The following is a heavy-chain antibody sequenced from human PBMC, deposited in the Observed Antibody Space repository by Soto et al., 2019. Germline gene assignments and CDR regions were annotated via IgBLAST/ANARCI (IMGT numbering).Heavy chain of an antibody. CDR2: ISHGGSP. Sequence: SETLSLTCSVSGGSVSSGVFSWNWIRQPPGQGLEWIGYISHGGSPHYTPSLRSRVSISVDRSTNVISLNLTSMTPADTAVYFCARGHYYYAMEVWGQGTTVTVSS. CDR3: ARGHYYYAMEV. CDR1: GGSVSSGVFS. V-gene: IGHV4-30-2*01. J-gene: IGHJ6*02.